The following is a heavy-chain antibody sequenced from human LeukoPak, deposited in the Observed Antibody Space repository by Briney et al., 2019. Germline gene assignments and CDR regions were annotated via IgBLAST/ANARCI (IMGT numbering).Heavy chain of an antibody. V-gene: IGHV1-46*01. CDR3: AGDPYYAVYYYYGMDV. J-gene: IGHJ6*02. Sequence: ASVKVSCKASGYTFTSYYMHWVRQAPGQGLEWMGIINPSGGSTSYAQKFQGRVTMTRDTSTSTVYMELSSLRSEDTAVYYCAGDPYYAVYYYYGMDVWGQGTTVTVSS. CDR1: GYTFTSYY. CDR2: INPSGGST. D-gene: IGHD2-2*01.